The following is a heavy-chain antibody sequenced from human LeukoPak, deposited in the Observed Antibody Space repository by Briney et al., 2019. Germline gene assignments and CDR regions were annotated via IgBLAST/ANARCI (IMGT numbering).Heavy chain of an antibody. CDR1: GYTFTSYY. J-gene: IGHJ4*02. CDR3: ARAGGAYDSSGHPVG. Sequence: ASVKVSCKASGYTFTSYYMHWVRQAPGQGLEWMGIINPSGGSTSYAQKFQGRVTMTRDMSTSTVYMELSSLRSEDTAVYYCARAGGAYDSSGHPVGWGQGTLVTVSS. CDR2: INPSGGST. V-gene: IGHV1-46*01. D-gene: IGHD3-22*01.